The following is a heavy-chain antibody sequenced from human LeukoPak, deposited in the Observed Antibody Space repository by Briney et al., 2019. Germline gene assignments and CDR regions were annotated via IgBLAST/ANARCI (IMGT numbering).Heavy chain of an antibody. CDR3: AGQSSGSLYYYYGMDV. CDR1: GGSISSYY. Sequence: SETLSLTCTVSGGSISSYYWSWIRKPPGKGLEWIGYIYYSGSTNYNPSLKSRVTISVDTSKNQFSLKLSSVTAADTAVYYCAGQSSGSLYYYYGMDVWGQGTTVTVSS. V-gene: IGHV4-59*01. D-gene: IGHD3-10*01. CDR2: IYYSGST. J-gene: IGHJ6*02.